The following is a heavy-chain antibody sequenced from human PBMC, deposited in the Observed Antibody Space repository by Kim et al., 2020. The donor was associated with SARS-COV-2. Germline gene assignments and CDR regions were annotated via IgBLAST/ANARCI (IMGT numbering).Heavy chain of an antibody. CDR2: ISAYNGNT. CDR1: GYTFTSYG. Sequence: ASLKVSCKASGYTFTSYGISWVRQAPGQGLEWMGWISAYNGNTNYAQKLQGRVTMTTDTSTSTAYMELRSPRSDDTAGDYCACEVLRFLDWFHNEPPNYG. J-gene: IGHJ6*01. D-gene: IGHD3-3*01. CDR3: ACEVLRFLDWFHNEPPNYG. V-gene: IGHV1-18*01.